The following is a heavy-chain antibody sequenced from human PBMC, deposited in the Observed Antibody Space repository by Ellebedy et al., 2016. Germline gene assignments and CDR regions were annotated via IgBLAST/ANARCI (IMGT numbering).Heavy chain of an antibody. V-gene: IGHV3-15*01. CDR2: IKSKSDGGTT. Sequence: GGSLRLXXLASGFTFSSYTLNWVRQAPGKGLEWVGRIKSKSDGGTTDYAVPVKGRFSISRDDSKNMFFLQMNRLEIEDTAVYYCSTVTSVAVRWGQGTRVTVSS. J-gene: IGHJ4*02. D-gene: IGHD6-19*01. CDR1: GFTFSSYT. CDR3: STVTSVAVR.